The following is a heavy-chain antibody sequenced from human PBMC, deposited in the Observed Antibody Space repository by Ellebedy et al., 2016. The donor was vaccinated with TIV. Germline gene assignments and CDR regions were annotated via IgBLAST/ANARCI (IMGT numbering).Heavy chain of an antibody. CDR1: GFTFSNYG. CDR3: ARVGYAPYGLDV. CDR2: ITYDGSTQ. Sequence: GGSLRLXXVVSGFTFSNYGIYWVRQAPGKGLEWVAIITYDGSTQYYAEYVKGRFTVSRDGSKNTVFLQMNSLRVEDTAVYYCARVGYAPYGLDVWGQGTTVSVFS. V-gene: IGHV3-33*07. J-gene: IGHJ6*02. D-gene: IGHD2-2*01.